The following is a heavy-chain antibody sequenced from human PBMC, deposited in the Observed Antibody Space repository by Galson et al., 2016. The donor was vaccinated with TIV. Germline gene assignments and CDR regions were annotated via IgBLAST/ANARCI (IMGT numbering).Heavy chain of an antibody. V-gene: IGHV3-23*01. J-gene: IGHJ6*02. Sequence: SLRLSCAASGFTFSSFAVSWVRQAPGKGLEWVSAISGGGGSTYYADSVKGRFTISRDNSKHTLFLQMNSLRAEDTAVYYCTKVPSSGFSYYYGLDVWGQGTTVTVSS. CDR3: TKVPSSGFSYYYGLDV. CDR1: GFTFSSFA. D-gene: IGHD3-22*01. CDR2: ISGGGGST.